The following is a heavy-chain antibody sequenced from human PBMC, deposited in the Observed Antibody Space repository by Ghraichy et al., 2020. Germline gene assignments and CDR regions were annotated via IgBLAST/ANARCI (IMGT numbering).Heavy chain of an antibody. CDR2: IKQDGSDK. CDR3: ARDLTSVVDFFDY. CDR1: GFTFSNYW. Sequence: GESLNISCAASGFTFSNYWMSWVRQVPGKGLEWVASIKQDGSDKYYVDSVKGRFTFSRDNAKNSLYLQMNSLRAEDTAMYYCARDLTSVVDFFDYWGQGTLVTVSS. V-gene: IGHV3-7*01. D-gene: IGHD4-23*01. J-gene: IGHJ4*02.